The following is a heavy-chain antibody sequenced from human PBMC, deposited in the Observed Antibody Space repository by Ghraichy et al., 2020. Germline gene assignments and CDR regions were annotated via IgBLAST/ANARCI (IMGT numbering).Heavy chain of an antibody. CDR3: AREAYYDFLYYGMDV. CDR2: IYYSGST. CDR1: GGSISSYY. D-gene: IGHD3-3*01. Sequence: ETLSLTCTVSGGSISSYYWSWIRQPPGKGLEWIGYIYYSGSTNYNPSLKSRVTISVDTSKNQFSLKLSSVTAADTAVYYCAREAYYDFLYYGMDVWGQGTTVTVSS. V-gene: IGHV4-59*01. J-gene: IGHJ6*02.